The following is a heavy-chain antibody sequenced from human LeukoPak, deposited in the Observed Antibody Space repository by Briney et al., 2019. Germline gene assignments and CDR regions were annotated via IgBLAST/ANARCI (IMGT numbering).Heavy chain of an antibody. J-gene: IGHJ3*02. D-gene: IGHD1-26*01. Sequence: ASVKVSCKTSGYTFTGYYIQWVRQAPGQGLEWMGYINPTSGGTNYAQEFQGRVTISADKSISTAYLQWSSLKASDTAMYYCARHGSAFDIWGQGTMVTVSS. CDR3: ARHGSAFDI. V-gene: IGHV1-2*02. CDR2: INPTSGGT. CDR1: GYTFTGYY.